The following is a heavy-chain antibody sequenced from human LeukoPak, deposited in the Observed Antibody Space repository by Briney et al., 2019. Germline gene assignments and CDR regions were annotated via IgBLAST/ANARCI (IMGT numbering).Heavy chain of an antibody. V-gene: IGHV3-33*01. D-gene: IGHD1-7*01. J-gene: IGHJ4*02. CDR2: IWYDGSNK. CDR3: ARENYGNYYFDY. CDR1: GFTFSSYG. Sequence: GGSLRLFCAASGFTFSSYGMQWVRQAPGKGLEWVAVIWYDGSNKYYADSVKGRFTISRDNSKNTLYLEMNSLRAEDTAVYYCARENYGNYYFDYWGQGTLVTVSS.